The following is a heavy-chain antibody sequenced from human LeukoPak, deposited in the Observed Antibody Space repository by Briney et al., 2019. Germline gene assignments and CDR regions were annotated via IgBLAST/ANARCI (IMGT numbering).Heavy chain of an antibody. D-gene: IGHD6-25*01. J-gene: IGHJ6*03. CDR1: GFTFSSYA. CDR3: ARFAAGGSYYYYMDV. CDR2: ISSNGGST. Sequence: GRSLRLSCAASGFTFSSYAMHWVRQAPGKGLEYVSAISSNGGSTYYANSVKGRFTISRDNAKNSLYLQMNSLRADDTAVYYCARFAAGGSYYYYMDVWGKGTTVTVSS. V-gene: IGHV3-64*01.